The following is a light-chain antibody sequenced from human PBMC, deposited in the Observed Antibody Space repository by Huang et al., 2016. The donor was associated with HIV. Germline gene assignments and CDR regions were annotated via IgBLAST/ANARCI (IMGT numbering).Light chain of an antibody. Sequence: DIVMTQTPLSLSVTPGQPASISCKSSQSLLHTDGKTYLYWYLQRPGQSPHLLISEGANRVSGVSDRFSGSGSGTNFTLKISRVEAEDAGVYYCMQTIEPTTFGQGTKVEIK. V-gene: IGKV2D-29*02. CDR3: MQTIEPTT. CDR1: QSLLHTDGKTY. J-gene: IGKJ1*01. CDR2: EGA.